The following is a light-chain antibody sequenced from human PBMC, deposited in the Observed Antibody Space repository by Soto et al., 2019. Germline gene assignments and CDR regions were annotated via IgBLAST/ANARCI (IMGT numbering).Light chain of an antibody. CDR3: QQYGSSGT. V-gene: IGKV3-20*01. CDR1: QSVSNNY. J-gene: IGKJ1*01. CDR2: GAS. Sequence: EIVLTQSPGTLSLSPGERATLSCRASQSVSNNYLAWYQQKPGQAPRLLIYGASNRATGIPDRFSGSGSGTDFTLTISRLEPEDIAVYYCQQYGSSGTFGQGTNVDIK.